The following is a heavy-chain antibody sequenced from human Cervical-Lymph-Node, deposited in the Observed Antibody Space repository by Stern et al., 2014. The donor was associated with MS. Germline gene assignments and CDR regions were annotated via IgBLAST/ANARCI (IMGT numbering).Heavy chain of an antibody. Sequence: QVQLVQSGTEVKQPGSSMTLSCKTSGDIFINYALSWVRQAPGKGLEWMGGIIPVLGTTNDAQRFQGRLTITADESTRTAYMELSSLRAEDTAIYYCARDSASAGLYYFDFWGQGTLVTVSS. V-gene: IGHV1-69*11. CDR2: IIPVLGTT. CDR1: GDIFINYA. D-gene: IGHD2/OR15-2a*01. CDR3: ARDSASAGLYYFDF. J-gene: IGHJ4*02.